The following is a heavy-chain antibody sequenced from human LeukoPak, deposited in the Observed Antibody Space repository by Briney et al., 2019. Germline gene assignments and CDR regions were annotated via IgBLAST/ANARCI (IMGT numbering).Heavy chain of an antibody. V-gene: IGHV1-18*01. J-gene: IGHJ4*02. CDR2: ISAYNGNT. Sequence: ASVKVSCKASGYTFTTCGITWVRQAPGQGLEWMGWISAYNGNTNYAQKLQGRVTMTTDTSTSTAYMELRRLRSDDTAVYYCAIALVDGYKEIGYWGQGTLVTVSS. D-gene: IGHD5-24*01. CDR3: AIALVDGYKEIGY. CDR1: GYTFTTCG.